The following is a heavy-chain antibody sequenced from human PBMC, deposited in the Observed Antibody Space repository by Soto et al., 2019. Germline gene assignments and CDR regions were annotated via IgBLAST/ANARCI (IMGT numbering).Heavy chain of an antibody. D-gene: IGHD3-22*01. J-gene: IGHJ3*02. CDR1: GFTFGDYA. V-gene: IGHV3-49*03. CDR3: TRVLKGGYYDSSGYEDAFDI. Sequence: PGGSLRLSCTASGFTFGDYAMSWFRQAPGKGLEWVGFIRSKAYGGTTEYAASVKGRFTISRDDSKSIAYLQMNSLKTEDTAVYYCTRVLKGGYYDSSGYEDAFDIWGQGTMVTVS. CDR2: IRSKAYGGTT.